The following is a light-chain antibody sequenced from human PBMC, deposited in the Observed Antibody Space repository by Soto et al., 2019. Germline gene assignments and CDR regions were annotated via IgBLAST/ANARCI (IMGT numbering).Light chain of an antibody. CDR1: QSVSSN. Sequence: EIVLTQSPASLSVSPGERATHSFRASQSVSSNLAWYQQKPGQAPRLLIYGASTRATGIPARFSGSGSGTEFTLTISSLQSEDFAVYYCQQYNNWPLFGPGTKVDI. V-gene: IGKV3-15*01. J-gene: IGKJ3*01. CDR2: GAS. CDR3: QQYNNWPL.